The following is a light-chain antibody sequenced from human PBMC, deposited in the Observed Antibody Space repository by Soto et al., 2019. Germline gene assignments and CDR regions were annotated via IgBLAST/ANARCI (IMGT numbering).Light chain of an antibody. J-gene: IGLJ1*01. CDR1: SSDVGGYNY. Sequence: QSALTQPASVSLSPGHWITISCTGASSDVGGYNYVSWYQQHPGKAPKFMIYEVSNRPSGVYNRFSGSKSGNTASLTISGLQAEDEADYYCRSYTSSNTYVAGPWTTATV. V-gene: IGLV2-14*01. CDR2: EVS. CDR3: RSYTSSNTYV.